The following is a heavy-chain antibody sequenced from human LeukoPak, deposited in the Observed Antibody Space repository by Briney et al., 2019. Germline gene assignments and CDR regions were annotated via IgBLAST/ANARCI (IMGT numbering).Heavy chain of an antibody. J-gene: IGHJ4*02. CDR3: ARGIQLWFLRYTFDY. Sequence: TGGSLRLSCAASGFAFSTYGMHWVRQAPGKGLEWVAFIRLDGSNKYYADSVKGRFTISRDNSKNTLYLRMNSLRAEDTAVYYCARGIQLWFLRYTFDYWGQGTLVTVSS. V-gene: IGHV3-30*02. D-gene: IGHD5-18*01. CDR1: GFAFSTYG. CDR2: IRLDGSNK.